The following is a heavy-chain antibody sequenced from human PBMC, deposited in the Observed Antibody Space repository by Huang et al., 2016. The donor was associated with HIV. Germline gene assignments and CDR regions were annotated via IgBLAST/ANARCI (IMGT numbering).Heavy chain of an antibody. CDR3: ARGEGYGSGSYFDY. CDR2: ISSSSNTI. J-gene: IGHJ4*02. Sequence: EVQLVESGGGLVQPGGSLRLSCAASRFTFSNYNMNWVRQAPGKGLEWVSYISSSSNTIYDADSVKGRFTISRDNAKNSLYLQMNSLRAEDTAVYYWARGEGYGSGSYFDYWGQGTLVTVSS. CDR1: RFTFSNYN. V-gene: IGHV3-48*01. D-gene: IGHD3-10*01.